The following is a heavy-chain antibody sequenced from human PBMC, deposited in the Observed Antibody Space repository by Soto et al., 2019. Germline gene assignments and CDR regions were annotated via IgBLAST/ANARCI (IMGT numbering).Heavy chain of an antibody. CDR1: GYTFTSYY. D-gene: IGHD4-4*01. J-gene: IGHJ3*02. Sequence: ASVKVSCKASGYTFTSYYMHWVRQAPGQGLEWMGIINPSGGSTSYAQKFQGRVTMTRDTSTSTVYMELSSLRAEDTAVYYCAKSLYGNPGRRDAFDIWGQGTMVTVSS. V-gene: IGHV1-46*01. CDR2: INPSGGST. CDR3: AKSLYGNPGRRDAFDI.